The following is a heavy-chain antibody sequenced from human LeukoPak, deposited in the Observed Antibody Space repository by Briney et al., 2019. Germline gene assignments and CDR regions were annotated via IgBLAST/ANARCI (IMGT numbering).Heavy chain of an antibody. CDR2: ISSSSSYI. CDR3: AREAGEDAFDI. Sequence: PGGSLGLSCAASGFTFSSYSMNWVRQAPGKGLEWVSSISSSSSYIYYADSVKGRFTISRDNAKNSLYLQMNSLRAEDTAVYYCAREAGEDAFDIWGQGTMVTVSS. V-gene: IGHV3-21*01. J-gene: IGHJ3*02. CDR1: GFTFSSYS. D-gene: IGHD7-27*01.